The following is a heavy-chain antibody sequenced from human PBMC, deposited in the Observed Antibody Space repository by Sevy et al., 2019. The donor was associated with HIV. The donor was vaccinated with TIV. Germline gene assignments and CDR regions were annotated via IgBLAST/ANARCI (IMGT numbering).Heavy chain of an antibody. Sequence: GGSLRLSCAASGFTFSNFGMSWVRQAPGKGLEWVSTISGSGGTTYYADSVKGRLTISRDNSKKTLYLQMNSLRAEDTAVYYCAKGDTSTRYYYYGMDVWGQGTAVTVSS. V-gene: IGHV3-23*01. CDR2: ISGSGGTT. CDR3: AKGDTSTRYYYYGMDV. D-gene: IGHD2-2*01. CDR1: GFTFSNFG. J-gene: IGHJ6*02.